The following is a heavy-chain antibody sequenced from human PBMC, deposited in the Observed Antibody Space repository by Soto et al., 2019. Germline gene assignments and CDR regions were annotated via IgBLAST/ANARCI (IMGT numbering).Heavy chain of an antibody. CDR2: IYPGDSDA. D-gene: IGHD6-19*01. J-gene: IGHJ3*02. V-gene: IGHV5-51*01. CDR1: GRTFSNHW. Sequence: GEPLKISCNVSGRTFSNHWIAWVRQMPGKGLEWMGIIYPGDSDARYSPSFAGQATISVDKSITTAYLHWSSLEASDSAVYYCARQGDMAATPADAFDIWGQGTLVTVSS. CDR3: ARQGDMAATPADAFDI.